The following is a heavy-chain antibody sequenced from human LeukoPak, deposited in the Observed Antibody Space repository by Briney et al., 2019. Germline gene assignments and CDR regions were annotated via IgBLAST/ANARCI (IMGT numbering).Heavy chain of an antibody. J-gene: IGHJ1*01. V-gene: IGHV3-48*01. CDR3: ARAWREAAAFVCFHH. D-gene: IGHD6-13*01. Sequence: PGRSLRLSCAASGFTFSSYSMNWVRQAPGKRLEWVSYISASSTTIYYADSVKGRFTISRDNAKNSLYLQMNSLRAEDTAVYYCARAWREAAAFVCFHHWGQGTLVTVSS. CDR1: GFTFSSYS. CDR2: ISASSTTI.